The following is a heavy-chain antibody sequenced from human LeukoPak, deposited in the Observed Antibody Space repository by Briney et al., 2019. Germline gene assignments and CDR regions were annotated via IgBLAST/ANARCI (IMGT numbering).Heavy chain of an antibody. J-gene: IGHJ6*02. CDR2: IIPILGIA. D-gene: IGHD6-13*01. CDR1: GGTFSSYA. CDR3: ARAHSSSWGSPPYYYYGMDV. V-gene: IGHV1-69*04. Sequence: ASVKVSCKASGGTFSSYAISWVRQAPGQGLEWMGRIIPILGIANYAQKFQGRATITADKSTSTAYMELSSLRSEDTAVYYCARAHSSSWGSPPYYYYGMDVWGQGTTVTVSS.